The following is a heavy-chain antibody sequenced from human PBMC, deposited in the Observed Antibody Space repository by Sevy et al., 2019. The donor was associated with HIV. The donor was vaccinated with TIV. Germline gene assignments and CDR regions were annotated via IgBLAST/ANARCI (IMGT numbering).Heavy chain of an antibody. CDR1: GGSFSGYY. V-gene: IGHV4-34*01. Sequence: SETLSLTCAVYGGSFSGYYWSWIRQPPGMGLEWIGEINHSGSTNYNPSLKSRVTISVDTSRNQFSLRLSSVTAADTAVYYCARGPNFWSGYYTSYYYYYMDIWGKWTTVTVSS. CDR3: ARGPNFWSGYYTSYYYYYMDI. D-gene: IGHD3-3*01. CDR2: INHSGST. J-gene: IGHJ6*03.